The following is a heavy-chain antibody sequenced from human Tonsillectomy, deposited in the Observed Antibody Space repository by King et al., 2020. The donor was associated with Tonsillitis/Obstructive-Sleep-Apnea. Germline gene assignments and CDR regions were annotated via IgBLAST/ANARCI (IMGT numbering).Heavy chain of an antibody. Sequence: TLKESGPTLVKPPQTLTLTCTFSGFSLNTGGVGVGWIRQPPGKALECLALIYWDDDKRFSPSLKSGLTITKDTSKNQVVLTMTNMDPVDTATYYCARGSYDSDAFDIWGLGTMFTVSS. CDR3: ARGSYDSDAFDI. CDR2: IYWDDDK. CDR1: GFSLNTGGVG. J-gene: IGHJ3*02. D-gene: IGHD3-10*01. V-gene: IGHV2-5*02.